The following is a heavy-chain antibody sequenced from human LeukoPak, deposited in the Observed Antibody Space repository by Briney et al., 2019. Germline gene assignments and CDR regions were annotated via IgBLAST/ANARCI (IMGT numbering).Heavy chain of an antibody. CDR1: GFPDSSNY. CDR3: ASASWISTADAVC. CDR2: IYGGGST. V-gene: IGHV3-66*01. Sequence: GGSLRLSCAASGFPDSSNYMSWVRQAPGKGLEWVSVIYGGGSTYYADSVKGRFTISRDNSKNTLYLQMNSLRAEDTAVYYCASASWISTADAVCWGQGTQVTVSS. D-gene: IGHD2-2*03. J-gene: IGHJ4*02.